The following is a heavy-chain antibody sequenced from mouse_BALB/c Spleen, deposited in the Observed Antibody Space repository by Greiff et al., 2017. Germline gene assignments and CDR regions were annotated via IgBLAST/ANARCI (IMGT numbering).Heavy chain of an antibody. CDR1: GYTFTSYW. V-gene: IGHV1S81*02. D-gene: IGHD2-4*01. CDR2: INPSNGRT. Sequence: QVQLQQSGAELVKPGASVKLSCKASGYTFTSYWMHWVKQRPGQGLEWIGEINPSNGRTNYNEKFKSKATLTVDKSSSTAYMQLSSLTSEDSAVYYCARGGVMITDSYAMDYWGQGTSVTVSS. J-gene: IGHJ4*01. CDR3: ARGGVMITDSYAMDY.